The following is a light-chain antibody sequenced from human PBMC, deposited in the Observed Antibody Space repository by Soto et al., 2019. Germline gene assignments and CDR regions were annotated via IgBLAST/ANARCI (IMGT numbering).Light chain of an antibody. CDR3: QQSSTTPPP. Sequence: DIVMTQSPDSLAVSLGERTTINCKSSQSVLYSSNNNNYLAWYQQKPGQPPKLLIYWASTRESGVPDRFSGSGSGTDFTLNVSNLQADDVAVYYCQQSSTTPPPFGGGTKVEIK. J-gene: IGKJ4*01. V-gene: IGKV4-1*01. CDR2: WAS. CDR1: QSVLYSSNNNNY.